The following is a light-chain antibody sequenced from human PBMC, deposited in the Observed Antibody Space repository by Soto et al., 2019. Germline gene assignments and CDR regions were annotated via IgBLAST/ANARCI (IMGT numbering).Light chain of an antibody. Sequence: QSVLTQPPSASGSPGQSVTISCTGTSSDVGGYNYVSWYQQHPGKAPKLMIYEVSKRPSGVPDRFSGSKSGNTAPLTVSGLQAEDGADYYCSSYAGSNNFPYVFGTGTKVTVL. CDR2: EVS. CDR1: SSDVGGYNY. CDR3: SSYAGSNNFPYV. V-gene: IGLV2-8*01. J-gene: IGLJ1*01.